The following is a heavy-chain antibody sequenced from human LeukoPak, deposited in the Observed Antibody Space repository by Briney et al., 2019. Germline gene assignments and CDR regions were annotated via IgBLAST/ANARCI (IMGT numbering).Heavy chain of an antibody. J-gene: IGHJ4*02. CDR1: GGSISSGSYY. CDR2: IYTSGST. CDR3: AREGNYDFWSGPYYFDY. V-gene: IGHV4-61*02. Sequence: SETLSHTCTVSGGSISSGSYYWSWIRQPAGKGLEWIGRIYTSGSTNYNPSLKSRVTISVDTSKNQFSLKLSSVTAADTAVYYCAREGNYDFWSGPYYFDYWGQGTLVTVSS. D-gene: IGHD3-3*01.